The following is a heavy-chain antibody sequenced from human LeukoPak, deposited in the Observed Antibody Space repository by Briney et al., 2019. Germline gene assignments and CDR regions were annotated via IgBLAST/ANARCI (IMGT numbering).Heavy chain of an antibody. Sequence: PSETLSLTCSVSGGSISSHYWSWIRQPPGKGLEWIGYLYYSGSTKYNPSLKSRVTISIDTSKNQFSLKVSSVTAADTAVYYCARVSTDYSAHFDYWGQGTLVTVSS. J-gene: IGHJ4*02. CDR3: ARVSTDYSAHFDY. CDR2: LYYSGST. V-gene: IGHV4-59*11. D-gene: IGHD2-15*01. CDR1: GGSISSHY.